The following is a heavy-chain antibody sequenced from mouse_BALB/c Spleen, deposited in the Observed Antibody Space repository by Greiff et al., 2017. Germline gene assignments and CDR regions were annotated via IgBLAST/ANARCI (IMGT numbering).Heavy chain of an antibody. Sequence: EVKLVESGGGLVKPGGSLKLSCAASGFTFSSYAMSWVRQTPEKRLEWVASISSGGSTYYPDSVKGRFTISRDNARNILYLQMSSLRSEDTAMYYCARRRDGTLFDYWGQGTTLTVSS. V-gene: IGHV5-6-5*01. J-gene: IGHJ2*01. CDR3: ARRRDGTLFDY. CDR2: ISSGGST. CDR1: GFTFSSYA. D-gene: IGHD2-1*01.